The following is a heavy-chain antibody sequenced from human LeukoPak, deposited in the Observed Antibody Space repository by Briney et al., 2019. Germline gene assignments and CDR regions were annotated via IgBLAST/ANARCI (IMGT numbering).Heavy chain of an antibody. CDR1: GYTFTGYY. Sequence: VASVKVSCKASGYTFTGYYMHWVRQAPGQGLEWMGWINPNSGGTNYAQKFQGWVTMTRDTSISTAYMELSRLRSDDTAVYYCARAGSRIVVVPAAPYYYYYYMDVWGKGTTVTVSS. CDR2: INPNSGGT. CDR3: ARAGSRIVVVPAAPYYYYYYMDV. J-gene: IGHJ6*03. D-gene: IGHD2-2*01. V-gene: IGHV1-2*04.